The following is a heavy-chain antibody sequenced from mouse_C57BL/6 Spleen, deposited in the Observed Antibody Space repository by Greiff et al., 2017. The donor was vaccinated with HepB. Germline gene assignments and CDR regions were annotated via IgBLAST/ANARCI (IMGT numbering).Heavy chain of an antibody. V-gene: IGHV1-80*01. CDR1: GYAFSSYW. Sequence: VQLQQSGAELVKPGASVKISCKASGYAFSSYWMNWVEQRPGKGLEWIGQIYPGDGDTNYNGKFKGKATRSADKSSSTAYMQLSSLTSEDSAVYFCARKELGPWFAYWGQGTLVTVSA. CDR2: IYPGDGDT. CDR3: ARKELGPWFAY. J-gene: IGHJ3*01. D-gene: IGHD4-1*01.